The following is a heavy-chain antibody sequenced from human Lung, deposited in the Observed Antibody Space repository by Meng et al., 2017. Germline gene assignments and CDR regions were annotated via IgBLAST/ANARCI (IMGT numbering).Heavy chain of an antibody. D-gene: IGHD2-2*01. CDR2: ISVKNGEA. J-gene: IGHJ2*01. CDR3: VRYAPNGSFWYFDF. V-gene: IGHV1-18*01. Sequence: QVQLVQAGADAKKPGASMKVSCKASGYIFTNYDISWVRQAPGQGLEWMGWISVKNGEAKYPQNFQGRVTMTTDTTTSTAYMELRSLTSDDTAVYYCVRYAPNGSFWYFDFWGRGTLVTVSS. CDR1: GYIFTNYD.